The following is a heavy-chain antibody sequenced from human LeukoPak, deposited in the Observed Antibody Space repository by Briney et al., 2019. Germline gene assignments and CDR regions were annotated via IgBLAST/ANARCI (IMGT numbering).Heavy chain of an antibody. V-gene: IGHV3-30*03. D-gene: IGHD6-13*01. CDR2: ITDDGSDK. J-gene: IGHJ5*02. CDR3: ARGSGSSTRGWFDP. Sequence: GGSLRLSCAASGFSFSDYGMDWVRQAPGKGLEWVAVITDDGSDKYYTDSVKGRFSISRDNSKNTLYLQMNSLRGEDTSVYYCARGSGSSTRGWFDPWGQGTLVTVSS. CDR1: GFSFSDYG.